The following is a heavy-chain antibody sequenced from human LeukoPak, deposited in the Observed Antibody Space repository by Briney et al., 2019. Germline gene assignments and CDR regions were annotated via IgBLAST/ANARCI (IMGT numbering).Heavy chain of an antibody. J-gene: IGHJ4*02. Sequence: GGSLRLSCAASGFTFSNYWISWVRQAPGKGLEWVANINQDGSAKYYVDSVKGRFTISRDNARNSLYLQMNSLRAEDTAVYYCAKAFNSSWHNWGQGTLVTVSS. D-gene: IGHD6-13*01. V-gene: IGHV3-7*01. CDR2: INQDGSAK. CDR3: AKAFNSSWHN. CDR1: GFTFSNYW.